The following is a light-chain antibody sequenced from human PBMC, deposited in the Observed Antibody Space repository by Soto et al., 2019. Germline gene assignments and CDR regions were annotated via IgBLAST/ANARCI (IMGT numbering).Light chain of an antibody. Sequence: DIVLTQSPSTLSSSPGDGATLSCRARQSIYNYLAWYQQKPGQAPRLLIFDVSNWESGIPARFSGSGSGTDFTLTISSLEPEDFAVYYCQQYYSTPLTFGGGTKVDIK. CDR2: DVS. CDR3: QQYYSTPLT. CDR1: QSIYNY. V-gene: IGKV3-11*01. J-gene: IGKJ4*02.